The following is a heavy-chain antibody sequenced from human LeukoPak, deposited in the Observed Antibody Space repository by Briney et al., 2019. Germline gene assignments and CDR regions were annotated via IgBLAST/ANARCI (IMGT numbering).Heavy chain of an antibody. D-gene: IGHD2-2*01. V-gene: IGHV4-4*09. CDR2: IYTSGST. CDR3: ARQKCTSTSCLTKNAFDI. Sequence: PSETLSLTCTVSGSISSYYWSWIRQPPGKGLEWIGYIYTSGSTNYNPSLKRRVTISVDTSKNQFSLDLSSVTAADTAVYYCARQKCTSTSCLTKNAFDIWGQGTMVTVS. J-gene: IGHJ3*02. CDR1: GSISSYY.